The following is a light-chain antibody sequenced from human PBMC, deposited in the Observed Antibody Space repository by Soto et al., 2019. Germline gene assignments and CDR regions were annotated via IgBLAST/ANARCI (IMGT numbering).Light chain of an antibody. J-gene: IGKJ4*01. Sequence: EIVLTQSPGTLSLSPGERATLSCRASQSVSSSFLAWYQQKPGQAPRLLIYGASSRATGIPDRFSGSGSGTDLTLTISRLEPEECAVYYWQQYDNSPLTFGGGTKVEIK. CDR3: QQYDNSPLT. CDR1: QSVSSSF. V-gene: IGKV3-20*01. CDR2: GAS.